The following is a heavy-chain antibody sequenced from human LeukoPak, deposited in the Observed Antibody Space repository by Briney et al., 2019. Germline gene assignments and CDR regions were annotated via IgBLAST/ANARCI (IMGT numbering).Heavy chain of an antibody. CDR2: IHHDGRT. J-gene: IGHJ3*01. CDR1: GGSLSGYY. CDR3: ARDAVLRDYGDTVNAYDL. V-gene: IGHV4-34*01. D-gene: IGHD4-17*01. Sequence: SETLSLTCAVSGGSLSGYYWSWIRQSPGKGLEWMGDIHHDGRTKYKSSFKSRVTIFLDSSKNEVSLRLSPVTPADTALYFCARDAVLRDYGDTVNAYDLWGQGTMVT.